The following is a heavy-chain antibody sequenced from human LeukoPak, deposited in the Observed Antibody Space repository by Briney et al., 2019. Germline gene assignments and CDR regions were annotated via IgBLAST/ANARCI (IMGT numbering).Heavy chain of an antibody. J-gene: IGHJ3*02. Sequence: GGSLRLSCAFSGFTFSSYCMSWVRQAPGKGLEWVANIKQDGGEKYYVDSVKGRFTISRDNAKNTLYLQMNSLRADDTAVYYCARDGEYSSSFAAFDKWGQGTMVTVSS. CDR3: ARDGEYSSSFAAFDK. CDR2: IKQDGGEK. V-gene: IGHV3-7*01. D-gene: IGHD6-6*01. CDR1: GFTFSSYC.